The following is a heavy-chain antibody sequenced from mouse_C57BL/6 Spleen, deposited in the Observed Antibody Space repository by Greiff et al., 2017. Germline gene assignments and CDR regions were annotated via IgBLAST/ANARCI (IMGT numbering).Heavy chain of an antibody. CDR3: ARYNLYFDD. CDR1: GYTFTSYW. V-gene: IGHV1-7*01. J-gene: IGHJ2*01. Sequence: VQLQQSGAELAKPGASVKLSCRASGYTFTSYWMHWVKQRPGQGLEWIGYINPSSGYTKYNQKFKDKDTLTADKSSSTAYMQLSSLTYEDSAVYYCARYNLYFDDWGQGTTLTVSS. D-gene: IGHD1-3*01. CDR2: INPSSGYT.